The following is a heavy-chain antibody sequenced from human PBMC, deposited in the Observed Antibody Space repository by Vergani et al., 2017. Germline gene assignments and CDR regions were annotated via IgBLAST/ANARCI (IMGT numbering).Heavy chain of an antibody. CDR1: GGSFSGYY. D-gene: IGHD3-22*01. V-gene: IGHV4-34*01. J-gene: IGHJ4*02. CDR2: INHSGST. Sequence: QVQLQQWGAGLLKPSETLSLTCAVYGGSFSGYYWSWIRQPPGNGLEWIGEINHSGSTNYNPSLKSRVPISVDTSKNQYSLKLGSVTAADTAVYYCASVYDSSGYPFDYWGEGTLVTVS. CDR3: ASVYDSSGYPFDY.